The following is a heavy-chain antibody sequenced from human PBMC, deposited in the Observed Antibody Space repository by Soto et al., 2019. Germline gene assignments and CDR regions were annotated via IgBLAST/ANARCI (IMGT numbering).Heavy chain of an antibody. D-gene: IGHD2-21*01. J-gene: IGHJ6*02. V-gene: IGHV1-18*04. CDR1: GYTFTSYG. CDR3: ARLHGSGDLGYYYYYGMDV. Sequence: QVQLVQSGAEVKKPGASVRVSCKASGYTFTSYGISWVRQAPGQGLEWMGWISAYNGNTNYAQKLQGRVTMTTDTSTSTAYMELRSLRSDDTAVYYCARLHGSGDLGYYYYYGMDVWGQGTTVTVSS. CDR2: ISAYNGNT.